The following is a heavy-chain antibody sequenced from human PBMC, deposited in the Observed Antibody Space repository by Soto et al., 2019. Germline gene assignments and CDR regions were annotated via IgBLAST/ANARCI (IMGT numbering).Heavy chain of an antibody. J-gene: IGHJ2*01. V-gene: IGHV3-74*01. CDR2: INGDGTSK. CDR1: GFTFSNFW. CDR3: VRDFDWYFDV. Sequence: EVQLVESGGGLVQPGGSLRLSCAASGFTFSNFWMHWVRQIPGKGLVWVARINGDGTSKKYADSVKGRFTISRDNVKNTLFLQMNSLRVDDTAIYYCVRDFDWYFDVWGRGTLVTVSS.